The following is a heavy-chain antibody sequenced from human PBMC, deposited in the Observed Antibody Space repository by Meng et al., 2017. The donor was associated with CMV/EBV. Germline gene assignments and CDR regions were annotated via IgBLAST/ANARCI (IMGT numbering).Heavy chain of an antibody. CDR3: ARGPANYGSGSYSPYNWFDP. D-gene: IGHD3-10*01. CDR1: FTSYD. V-gene: IGHV1-8*01. CDR2: MNPNSGNT. J-gene: IGHJ5*02. Sequence: FTSYDINWVQQAPGQGLEWMGWMNPNSGNTGYAQKFQGRVTMTRNTSISTAYMELSSLRSEDTAVYYCARGPANYGSGSYSPYNWFDPWGQGTLVTVSS.